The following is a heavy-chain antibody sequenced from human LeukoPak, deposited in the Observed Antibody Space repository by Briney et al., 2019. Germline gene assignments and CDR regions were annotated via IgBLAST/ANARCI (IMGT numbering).Heavy chain of an antibody. CDR1: GGSFSGYY. D-gene: IGHD6-19*01. V-gene: IGHV4-34*01. J-gene: IGHJ1*01. Sequence: SETLSLTCAVYGGSFSGYYWSWIRQPPGKGLEWIGEINHSGSTNYNPSLKSRVTISVDTSKNQFSLKLSSVTAADTAVYYCARLAAVPGWGQGTLVTVSS. CDR2: INHSGST. CDR3: ARLAAVPG.